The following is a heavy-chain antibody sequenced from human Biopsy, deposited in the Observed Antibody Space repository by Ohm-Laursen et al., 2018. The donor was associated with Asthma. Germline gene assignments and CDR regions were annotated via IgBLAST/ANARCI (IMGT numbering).Heavy chain of an antibody. V-gene: IGHV4-34*01. Sequence: TLFLTCAVYPGSFSGFFWTWIRQSPGKGLEWIGETNERGVTNNNPSLKSRVIISIDTYWNRVSLKLTSVTAADTAVYYCARGPELDVWGQGTTVTVSS. CDR3: ARGPELDV. CDR1: PGSFSGFF. J-gene: IGHJ6*02. CDR2: TNERGVT.